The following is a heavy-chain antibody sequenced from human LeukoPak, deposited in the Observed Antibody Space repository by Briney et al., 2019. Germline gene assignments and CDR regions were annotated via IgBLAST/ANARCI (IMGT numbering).Heavy chain of an antibody. V-gene: IGHV4-59*01. CDR1: GGSISSYY. CDR2: IYYSGST. CDR3: ARGADSSGYYSSWYFDL. D-gene: IGHD3-22*01. J-gene: IGHJ2*01. Sequence: PSETLSLTCTVSGGSISSYYWSWIRQAPGKGLEWIGYIYYSGSTNYNPSLKSRVTISVDTSKNQFSLKLSSVTAADTAVYYCARGADSSGYYSSWYFDLWGRGTLVTVSS.